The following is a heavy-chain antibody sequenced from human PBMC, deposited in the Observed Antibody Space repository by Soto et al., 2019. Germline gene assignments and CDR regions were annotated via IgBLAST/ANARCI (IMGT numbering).Heavy chain of an antibody. CDR2: IYYSGST. V-gene: IGHV4-59*01. Sequence: SETLSLTCTVSGGSISSYYWSWIRQPPGKGLEWIGYIYYSGSTNYNPSLKSRVTISVDTSKNQFSLKLSSVTASATAVYYCAGAGGGGGYDFWSGYYPVDYWGQGTLVTVSS. J-gene: IGHJ4*02. CDR1: GGSISSYY. CDR3: AGAGGGGGYDFWSGYYPVDY. D-gene: IGHD3-3*01.